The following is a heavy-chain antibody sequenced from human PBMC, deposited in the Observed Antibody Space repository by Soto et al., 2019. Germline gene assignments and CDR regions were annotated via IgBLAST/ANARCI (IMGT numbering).Heavy chain of an antibody. CDR1: GFTFSDYY. V-gene: IGHV3-11*01. CDR2: IDSSGSII. J-gene: IGHJ4*02. Sequence: LRLSCSASGFTFSDYYMSWIRQAPGKGLEWISYIDSSGSIIYYADSVKGRFTISRDNAKNSLYLQMNSLRAEDTAVYYCARDLGYYDSSGYFDYWGQGTLVTVS. CDR3: ARDLGYYDSSGYFDY. D-gene: IGHD3-22*01.